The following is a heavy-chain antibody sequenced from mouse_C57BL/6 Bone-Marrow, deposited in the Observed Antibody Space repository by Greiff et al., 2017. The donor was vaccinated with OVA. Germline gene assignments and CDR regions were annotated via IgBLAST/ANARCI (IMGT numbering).Heavy chain of an antibody. Sequence: EVQLQEPGGGLVKPGGSLKLSCAASGFTFSSYSMSWVRQTPDKRLEWVATISDGGSYTYYPDNVKGRFTLPIDNAKNTLYLQLSHLKAEGTAMYYCARDLLYGYDGGPFANGDQGTLVTVSA. J-gene: IGHJ3*01. CDR1: GFTFSSYS. CDR3: ARDLLYGYDGGPFAN. V-gene: IGHV5-4*01. D-gene: IGHD2-2*01. CDR2: ISDGGSYT.